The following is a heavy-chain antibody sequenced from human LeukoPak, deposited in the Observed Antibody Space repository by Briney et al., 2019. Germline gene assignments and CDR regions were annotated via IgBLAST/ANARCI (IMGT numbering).Heavy chain of an antibody. D-gene: IGHD5-18*01. Sequence: TGGSRRLSLAVSGLTFSSPWMAWFRQAPGKGLEWVASINPDGNKKYSADSVKGRFTISRDNAENSLYLQMNSLRVEDTAFYYCARDLAYSRLDYWGQGMLVTVSS. V-gene: IGHV3-7*01. CDR1: GLTFSSPW. CDR3: ARDLAYSRLDY. J-gene: IGHJ4*02. CDR2: INPDGNKK.